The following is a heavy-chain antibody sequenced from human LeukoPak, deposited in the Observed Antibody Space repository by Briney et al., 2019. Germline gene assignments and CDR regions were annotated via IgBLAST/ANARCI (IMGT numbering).Heavy chain of an antibody. V-gene: IGHV3-33*01. D-gene: IGHD3-22*01. CDR1: GFIFSGYG. Sequence: PGRSLRLSCAASGFIFSGYGIHWVRQAPGKGLEWVAVIWHDGSDKYYADSVKGRCTICRDNSKNTLYLQMNSLRAEDTAVYYCARGDYYDASGEWYFDLWGRGTLVTVSS. CDR3: ARGDYYDASGEWYFDL. J-gene: IGHJ2*01. CDR2: IWHDGSDK.